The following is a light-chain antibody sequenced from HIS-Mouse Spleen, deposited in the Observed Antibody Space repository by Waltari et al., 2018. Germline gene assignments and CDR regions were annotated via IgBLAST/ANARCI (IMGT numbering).Light chain of an antibody. CDR3: AAWDDSLSGPV. CDR1: SFNIGSNY. J-gene: IGLJ3*02. V-gene: IGLV1-47*01. Sequence: QSVLTQPPSASGTPGQRVTISCSGSSFNIGSNYVYWYQQLPGTAPKLLIYRNNQRPSGVPDRFSGSKSGTSASLASSGLRSEDEADYYCAAWDDSLSGPVFGGGTKLTVL. CDR2: RNN.